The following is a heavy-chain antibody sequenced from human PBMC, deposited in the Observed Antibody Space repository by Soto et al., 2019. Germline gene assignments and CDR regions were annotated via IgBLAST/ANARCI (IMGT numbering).Heavy chain of an antibody. V-gene: IGHV5-51*01. CDR2: IYPGDSDT. J-gene: IGHJ6*02. D-gene: IGHD6-13*01. CDR1: GYSFTSYW. Sequence: EVQLVQSGAEVKKPGESLKISCKGSGYSFTSYWIGWVRQMPGKGLEWMGIIYPGDSDTRYSPSFQGQVTISADKSIXTAYLQGSSLKASDTAMYYCARTAAAGKYYYGVDVWGQGTTVTVSS. CDR3: ARTAAAGKYYYGVDV.